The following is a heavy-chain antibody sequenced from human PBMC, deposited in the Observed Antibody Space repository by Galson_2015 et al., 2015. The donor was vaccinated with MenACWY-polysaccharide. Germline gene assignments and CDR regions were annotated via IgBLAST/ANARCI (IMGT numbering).Heavy chain of an antibody. CDR1: SGSISSKDW. V-gene: IGHV4-4*02. CDR3: ATEEIRGGSYGFFGP. Sequence: SETLSLTCTVSSGSISSKDWWTWVRQPPGEGLEWIGEASQSGSTHYNPSLESRVTISVDKSKNQFSLRLTSVTAADTAVYYCATEEIRGGSYGFFGPWGQGSLVTVSS. CDR2: ASQSGST. J-gene: IGHJ5*02. D-gene: IGHD3-10*01.